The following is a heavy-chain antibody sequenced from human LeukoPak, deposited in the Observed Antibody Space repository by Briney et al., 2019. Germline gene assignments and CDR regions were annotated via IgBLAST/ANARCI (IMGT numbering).Heavy chain of an antibody. CDR3: ARGVAWLTRFDL. J-gene: IGHJ2*01. D-gene: IGHD3-22*01. CDR1: GGSISSGGYY. CDR2: IYYSGNT. Sequence: SETLSLTCTVSGGSISSGGYYWSWIRQHPGKGLEWIGYIYYSGNTYYNPSLKSRVTISVDTSKNQFSLKLSSVTAADTAVYYCARGVAWLTRFDLWGRGTLVTVSS. V-gene: IGHV4-31*03.